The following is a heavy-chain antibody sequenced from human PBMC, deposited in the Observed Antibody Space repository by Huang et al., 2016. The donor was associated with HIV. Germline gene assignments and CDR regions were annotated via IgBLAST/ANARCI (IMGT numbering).Heavy chain of an antibody. CDR1: GYTFTDYY. D-gene: IGHD2-2*01. V-gene: IGHV1-2*02. J-gene: IGHJ6*02. Sequence: QVQLVQSGAEVKKPGASVKVSCKASGYTFTDYYMHWVRQAPGQGLEWMGWINPNSGGTNYAQKFQGRVTMTRDTSISTAYMELSRLRSDDTAVYYCAAGVVPAADYYYYYGMDVWGQGTTVTVSS. CDR2: INPNSGGT. CDR3: AAGVVPAADYYYYYGMDV.